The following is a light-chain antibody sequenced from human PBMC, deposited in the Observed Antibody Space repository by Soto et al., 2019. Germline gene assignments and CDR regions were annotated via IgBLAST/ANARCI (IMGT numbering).Light chain of an antibody. CDR3: LQHNNYPCS. CDR2: TAS. V-gene: IGKV1-17*03. CDR1: QHIANY. Sequence: DIQMTQSPSAVSASVGDTVTITCRASQHIANYLAWFQQKPGKVPKRLIYTASSLQSGVPSRFSGSGSGTEFTLTISGLQPEDSATYYCLQHNNYPCSFGQGTKVDIK. J-gene: IGKJ2*02.